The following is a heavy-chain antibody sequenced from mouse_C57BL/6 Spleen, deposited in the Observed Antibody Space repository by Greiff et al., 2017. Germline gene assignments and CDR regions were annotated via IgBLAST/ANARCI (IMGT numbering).Heavy chain of an antibody. J-gene: IGHJ1*03. CDR1: GYTFTSYW. Sequence: VQLQQPGAELVRPGSSVKLSCKASGYTFTSYWMHWVKQRPIQGLEWIGNIDPSDSEPHYNQKFKDKATLTVDKSSSTAYMQLSSLTSEDSAVYYCAREGITTVVDNWYFDVWGTGTTVTVSS. CDR3: AREGITTVVDNWYFDV. D-gene: IGHD1-1*01. CDR2: IDPSDSEP. V-gene: IGHV1-52*01.